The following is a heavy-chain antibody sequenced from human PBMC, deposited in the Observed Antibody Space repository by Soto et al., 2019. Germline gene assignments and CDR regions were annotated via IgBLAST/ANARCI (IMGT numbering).Heavy chain of an antibody. CDR3: AKGLLDYYDSSGYYSYYYYGMDV. D-gene: IGHD3-22*01. V-gene: IGHV3-30*18. J-gene: IGHJ6*02. Sequence: GGSLRLSCAASGFTFSSYGMHWVRQAPGKGLEWVAVISYDGSNKYYADSVKGRFTISRDNSKNTLYLQMNSLRAEDTAVYYCAKGLLDYYDSSGYYSYYYYGMDVWGQGTTVTVSS. CDR1: GFTFSSYG. CDR2: ISYDGSNK.